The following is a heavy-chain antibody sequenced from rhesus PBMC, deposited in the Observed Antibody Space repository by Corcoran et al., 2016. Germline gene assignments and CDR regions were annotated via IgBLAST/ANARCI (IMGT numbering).Heavy chain of an antibody. J-gene: IGHJ2*01. CDR3: AREGDIATVTDWYFDL. CDR1: GGSISSNY. Sequence: QLQLQESGPGLVKPSETLSLTCAVSGGSISSNYWSWIRQPPGKGLEWIGRISGSGGSPDYNPSLKSRVTISTDTSKNQFSLKLSSVTAADTAVYYCAREGDIATVTDWYFDLWGPGTPITISS. CDR2: ISGSGGSP. D-gene: IGHD5-36*01. V-gene: IGHV4-173*01.